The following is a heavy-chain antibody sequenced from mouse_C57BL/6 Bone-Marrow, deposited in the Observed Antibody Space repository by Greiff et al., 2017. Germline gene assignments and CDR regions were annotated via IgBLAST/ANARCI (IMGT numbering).Heavy chain of an antibody. J-gene: IGHJ4*01. Sequence: SGAELVRPGASVTLSCKASGYTFTDYEMHWVKQTPVHGLEWIGAIDPETGGTAYNQKFKGKAILTADKSSSTAYMELRSLTSEDSAVYYCTRDYWAMDYWGQGTSVTVSS. V-gene: IGHV1-15*01. CDR3: TRDYWAMDY. CDR1: GYTFTDYE. CDR2: IDPETGGT.